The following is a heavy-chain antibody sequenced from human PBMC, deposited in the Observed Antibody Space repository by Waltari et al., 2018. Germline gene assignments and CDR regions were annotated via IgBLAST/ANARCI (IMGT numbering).Heavy chain of an antibody. CDR1: GYTFTSYD. D-gene: IGHD2-21*01. Sequence: QVQLVQSGAEVKKPGASVKVSCKASGYTFTSYDINWVRQATGQGLEWMGWMNPNSGNTGYAQKFQGRVTITRNTSISTAYMELSSLRSEDTAVYYCARTWRLWRRPRIWYFDLWGRGTLVTVSS. J-gene: IGHJ2*01. CDR3: ARTWRLWRRPRIWYFDL. CDR2: MNPNSGNT. V-gene: IGHV1-8*03.